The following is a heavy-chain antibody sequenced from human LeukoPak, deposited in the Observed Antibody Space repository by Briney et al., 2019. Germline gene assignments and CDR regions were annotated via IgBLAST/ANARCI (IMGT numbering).Heavy chain of an antibody. CDR1: GYTFTGYY. V-gene: IGHV1-2*02. D-gene: IGHD3-3*01. CDR3: ARVYTEGIYDLDY. CDR2: INPNSGGT. Sequence: GASVKVSCKASGYTFTGYYMHWVRQAPGQGLEWMGWINPNSGGTNYAQKFQGRVTMTRDTSISTAYMELSRLRSDDTAVYYCARVYTEGIYDLDYWGQGSLVTVPS. J-gene: IGHJ4*02.